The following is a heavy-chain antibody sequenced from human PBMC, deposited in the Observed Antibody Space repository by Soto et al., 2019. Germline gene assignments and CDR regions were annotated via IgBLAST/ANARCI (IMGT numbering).Heavy chain of an antibody. D-gene: IGHD2-15*01. CDR2: IHNSGST. Sequence: SETLSLTCTVSGGSIISYYWSWIRRPPGKGLEWIGYIHNSGSTNYNPSLKSRVTISVDTSKNQFSLRLSSVTATDTAVYFCAREECSGGTCYPFDYWGQGTLVTVSS. J-gene: IGHJ4*02. CDR1: GGSIISYY. CDR3: AREECSGGTCYPFDY. V-gene: IGHV4-4*08.